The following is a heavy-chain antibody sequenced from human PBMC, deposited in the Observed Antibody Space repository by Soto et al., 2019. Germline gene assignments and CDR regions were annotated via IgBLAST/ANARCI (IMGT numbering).Heavy chain of an antibody. J-gene: IGHJ5*02. Sequence: PSETLSLTCTLSGSSITNYYWSWIRQPAGKGLEWIGRMYTKERTNYNLSFKSRVTMSVDTSKNQFSLKLNAVTAADTAVYYCARDDYKDGGNNWFDPWGQGTLVTVSS. D-gene: IGHD3-16*01. CDR3: ARDDYKDGGNNWFDP. V-gene: IGHV4-4*07. CDR2: MYTKERT. CDR1: GSSITNYY.